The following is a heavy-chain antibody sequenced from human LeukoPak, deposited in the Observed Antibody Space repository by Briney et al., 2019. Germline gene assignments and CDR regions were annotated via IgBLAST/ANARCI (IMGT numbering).Heavy chain of an antibody. CDR1: GDSISSGSYY. J-gene: IGHJ4*02. D-gene: IGHD2-2*01. V-gene: IGHV4-39*01. CDR2: IYYSGTT. CDR3: ARNDVPLKFDY. Sequence: PSETLSLTCIVSGDSISSGSYYWGWIRQPPGKGLEWIGSIYYSGTTYYNPSLKSRVTISVDTSKNQFSLKVSSVTAADTAFYYCARNDVPLKFDYWGQGTLVTVSS.